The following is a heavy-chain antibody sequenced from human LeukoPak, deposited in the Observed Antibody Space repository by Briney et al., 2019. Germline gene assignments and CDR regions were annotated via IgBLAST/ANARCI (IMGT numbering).Heavy chain of an antibody. J-gene: IGHJ4*02. D-gene: IGHD1-26*01. V-gene: IGHV4-39*01. CDR1: GGSISSSSYY. CDR3: ARGLIVGATLFDY. Sequence: PSETLSLTCTVSGGSISSSSYYWGWIRQPPGKGLEWIGSIYYSGSTYYNPSLKSRVTISVDTSKNQFSLKLSSVTAADTAVYYCARGLIVGATLFDYWGQGTLVTVSS. CDR2: IYYSGST.